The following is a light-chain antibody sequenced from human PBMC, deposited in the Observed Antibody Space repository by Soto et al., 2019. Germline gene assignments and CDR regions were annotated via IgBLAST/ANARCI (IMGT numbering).Light chain of an antibody. J-gene: IGLJ1*01. CDR2: DVS. V-gene: IGLV2-14*01. CDR3: CPSISRISYV. CDR1: SSDIGGYNY. Sequence: QSVLTQPASVSGSPGQSIAISCTGTSSDIGGYNYVSWYQQHSGKAPNLIIYDVSNRPSGVSDRFSGSKSGNTASLTISGFQAEDEVDYYCCPSISRISYVFGPGPKVPVL.